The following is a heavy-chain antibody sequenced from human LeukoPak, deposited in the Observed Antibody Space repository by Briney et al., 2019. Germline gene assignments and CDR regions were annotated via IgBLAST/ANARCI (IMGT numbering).Heavy chain of an antibody. CDR2: ISAYNGNT. D-gene: IGHD4-17*01. CDR1: GYTFTSYG. J-gene: IGHJ3*02. V-gene: IGHV1-18*01. Sequence: GASVKVSCKASGYTFTSYGISWVRQAPGQGLEWMGWISAYNGNTNYAQKLQGRVTMTTDTSTSTAYMELRSLRSDDTAVYYCARDRTMTTVTFWRGGAFDIWGQGTMVTVSS. CDR3: ARDRTMTTVTFWRGGAFDI.